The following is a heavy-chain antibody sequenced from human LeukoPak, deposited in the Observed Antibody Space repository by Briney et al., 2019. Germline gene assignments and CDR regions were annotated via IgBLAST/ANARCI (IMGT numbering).Heavy chain of an antibody. D-gene: IGHD3-10*01. V-gene: IGHV4-59*03. CDR2: TYNTGST. CDR3: VKGRSWAAWIFYY. CDR1: GGSIGSDY. Sequence: PSETLSLICTVAGGSIGSDYWSWIRQPPGKGLEWIGYTYNTGSTNYNPSLKSRVATLVDTSKNQFSLRLSSVTAADTALYVCVKGRSWAAWIFYYCGQATRVTVSS. J-gene: IGHJ4*02.